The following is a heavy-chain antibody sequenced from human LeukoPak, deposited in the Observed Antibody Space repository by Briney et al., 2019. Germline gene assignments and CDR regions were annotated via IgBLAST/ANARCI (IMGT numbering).Heavy chain of an antibody. V-gene: IGHV3-74*01. CDR1: GFPFSSYA. J-gene: IGHJ4*02. Sequence: GSLRLSRAASGFPFSSYAMYWVRQAPGKGLVWVARVHGDGYSISYADSVRGRFTISRDNAKDTLYLHMNSLRPEDTAVYYCARAQVGAPTDFWGQGTLVTVSS. CDR3: ARAQVGAPTDF. D-gene: IGHD1-26*01. CDR2: VHGDGYSI.